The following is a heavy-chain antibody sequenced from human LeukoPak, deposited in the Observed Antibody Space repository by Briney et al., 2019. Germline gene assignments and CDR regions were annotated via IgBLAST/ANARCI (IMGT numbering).Heavy chain of an antibody. D-gene: IGHD6-19*01. Sequence: GGSLRLSCAASGCSFSVYEMHWVRQAPGRGLEWIADISGSDTSTYYADSVKGRFTISRDNAKNSLYLQMNRLRGEDTAVYYCTTLTVASNFDYWGQGTLVTVSS. CDR3: TTLTVASNFDY. V-gene: IGHV3-48*03. CDR1: GCSFSVYE. J-gene: IGHJ4*02. CDR2: ISGSDTST.